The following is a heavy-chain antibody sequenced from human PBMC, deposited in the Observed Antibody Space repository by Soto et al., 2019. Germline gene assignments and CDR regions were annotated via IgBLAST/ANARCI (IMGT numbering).Heavy chain of an antibody. V-gene: IGHV1-46*03. CDR1: GYTFTSYY. Sequence: ASVKVSCKASGYTFTSYYMHWVRQAPGQGLEWMGIINPSGGSTSYAQKFQGRVTMTRDTSTSTDYMELSSLRSEDTAVYYCARDTRRAAAGIEIAFDIWGQGTMVTVS. CDR2: INPSGGST. D-gene: IGHD6-13*01. CDR3: ARDTRRAAAGIEIAFDI. J-gene: IGHJ3*02.